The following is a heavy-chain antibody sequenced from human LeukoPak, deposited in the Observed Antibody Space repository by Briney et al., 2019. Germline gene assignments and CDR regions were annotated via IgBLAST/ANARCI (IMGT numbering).Heavy chain of an antibody. CDR1: GGSISSYY. J-gene: IGHJ4*02. CDR2: IHYSGST. CDR3: ARRKVGGGSCPACYDY. Sequence: SETLSLTCTVSGGSISSYYWSWIRQPPGKGLEWIGYIHYSGSTNYNPSLKSRVTISVDTSKNQFSLKLSSVTAADTAVYYCARRKVGGGSCPACYDYWGQGTLVTVSS. V-gene: IGHV4-59*12. D-gene: IGHD2-15*01.